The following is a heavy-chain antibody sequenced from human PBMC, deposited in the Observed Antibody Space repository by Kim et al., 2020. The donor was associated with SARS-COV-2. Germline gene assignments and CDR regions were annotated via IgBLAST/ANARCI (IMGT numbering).Heavy chain of an antibody. CDR3: AAGRGPVEF. D-gene: IGHD3-10*01. J-gene: IGHJ4*02. Sequence: SETLSLTCAVYGGSFSAYSWSWMRQSPGKGLEWIGQIDHSGNATYHPSLKSRVIISLDTSKNQFYLRVTSLTAAHTALYYCAAGRGPVEFWSQGVRVTVSS. V-gene: IGHV4-34*01. CDR1: GGSFSAYS. CDR2: IDHSGNA.